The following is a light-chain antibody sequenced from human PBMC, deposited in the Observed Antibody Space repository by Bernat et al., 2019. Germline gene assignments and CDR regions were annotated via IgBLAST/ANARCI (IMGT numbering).Light chain of an antibody. CDR2: AAS. CDR1: QGISNY. Sequence: DIQMTQSPSSLSASVGDRVTITCRASQGISNYLAWYQQKLGKVPKLLIYAASTLQSGVPSRFSGSGSGTDFTLTISSLQPEDVATYYCQKYNSAAFTCGPGTKVDIK. V-gene: IGKV1-27*01. J-gene: IGKJ3*01. CDR3: QKYNSAAFT.